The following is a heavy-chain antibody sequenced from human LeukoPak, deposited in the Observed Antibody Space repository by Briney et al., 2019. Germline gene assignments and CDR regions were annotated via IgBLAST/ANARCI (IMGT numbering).Heavy chain of an antibody. Sequence: SETLSLTCAVSGYSISSGYYWGWIRQPPGKGLGWIGIIYHSGSTYYNPSLKSRITISVRTSKTQFSLKLSSVTAADTPVYYCERKAEGDHFDLWGQGTLVTVSS. D-gene: IGHD3-16*01. CDR1: GYSISSGYY. CDR3: ERKAEGDHFDL. J-gene: IGHJ4*02. V-gene: IGHV4-38-2*01. CDR2: IYHSGST.